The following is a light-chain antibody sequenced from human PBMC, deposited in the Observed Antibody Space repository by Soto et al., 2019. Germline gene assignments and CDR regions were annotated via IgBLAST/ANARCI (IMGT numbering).Light chain of an antibody. CDR2: EFN. CDR3: SSYAGSSNV. J-gene: IGLJ1*01. V-gene: IGLV2-8*01. Sequence: QSVLSHPPSASRSPGQSVAISFTGTISDVGGYNYVSWYQQHPGKAHKLMIYEFNKRHSGVPDRFSGSKSGKTAYLTVSGLQAEDEADYYCSSYAGSSNVFGTGTKVTVL. CDR1: ISDVGGYNY.